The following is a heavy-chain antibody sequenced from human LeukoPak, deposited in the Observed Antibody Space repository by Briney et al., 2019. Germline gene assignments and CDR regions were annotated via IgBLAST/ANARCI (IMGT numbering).Heavy chain of an antibody. CDR1: GYSISSGYY. CDR3: ARDRGPPQSLVS. J-gene: IGHJ4*02. D-gene: IGHD2-21*01. Sequence: SETLSLTCTVSGYSISSGYYWGWIRQPPGKRLKWIGSISHSGSTYYNPSLKSRVTVSVDTSKNQFSLKLSSVTAADTAVYYCARDRGPPQSLVSWGQGTLVTVSS. V-gene: IGHV4-38-2*02. CDR2: ISHSGST.